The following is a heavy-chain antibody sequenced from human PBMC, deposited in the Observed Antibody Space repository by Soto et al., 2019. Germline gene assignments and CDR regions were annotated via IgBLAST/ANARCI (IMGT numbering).Heavy chain of an antibody. Sequence: ASVKVSCKASGFTFTSSAVQWVRQARGQRLEWIGWIVVGSGNTNYAQKFQERVTITRDMSTSTAYMELSSLRSEDTAVYYCAAGPIYDFWGRGYYYYYGMDVWGQGTTVTVSS. J-gene: IGHJ6*02. V-gene: IGHV1-58*01. CDR3: AAGPIYDFWGRGYYYYYGMDV. D-gene: IGHD3-3*01. CDR2: IVVGSGNT. CDR1: GFTFTSSA.